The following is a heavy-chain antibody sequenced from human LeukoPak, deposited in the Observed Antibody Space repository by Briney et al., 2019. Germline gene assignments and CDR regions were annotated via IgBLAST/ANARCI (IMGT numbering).Heavy chain of an antibody. CDR3: ARKDYDFWSGYMFYKWFDP. V-gene: IGHV1-8*01. D-gene: IGHD3-3*01. Sequence: ASVKVSCKTSGYTFTSYDINWVRQAPGQGLEWMGWMNPHSGNTAYAQKFQGRVTMTRNTSISTAYMELSSLRSDDTAVYYCARKDYDFWSGYMFYKWFDPWGQGTLVTVSS. CDR2: MNPHSGNT. J-gene: IGHJ5*02. CDR1: GYTFTSYD.